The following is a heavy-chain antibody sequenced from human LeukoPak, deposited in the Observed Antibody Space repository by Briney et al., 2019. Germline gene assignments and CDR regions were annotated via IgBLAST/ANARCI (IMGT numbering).Heavy chain of an antibody. V-gene: IGHV4-4*07. J-gene: IGHJ3*02. CDR1: GGSISSYC. CDR2: IYTSGST. D-gene: IGHD3-3*01. CDR3: AREIRFLEWFVSVDI. Sequence: SETLSLTCTVSGGSISSYCWSWIRQPAGKGLEWIGRIYTSGSTNYNPSLKSRVTMSVDTSKNQFSLKLSSVTAADTAVYYCAREIRFLEWFVSVDIWGQGTMVTVSS.